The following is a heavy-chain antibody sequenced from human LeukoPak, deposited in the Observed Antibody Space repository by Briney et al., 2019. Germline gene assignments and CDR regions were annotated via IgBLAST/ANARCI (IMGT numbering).Heavy chain of an antibody. CDR1: GFTFSTNA. D-gene: IGHD6-19*01. J-gene: IGHJ4*02. CDR3: AFSSGWYYFDY. V-gene: IGHV3-23*01. Sequence: GGSLRLSCAASGFTFSTNAMSWVRQAPGKGLEWVSGISGSGGSTYYADSVKGRFTISRDNSKSTLYLQMNSLRAEDTAVYYCAFSSGWYYFDYWGQGTLVTVSS. CDR2: ISGSGGST.